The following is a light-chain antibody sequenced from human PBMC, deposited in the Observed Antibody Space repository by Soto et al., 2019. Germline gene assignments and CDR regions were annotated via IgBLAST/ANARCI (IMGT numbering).Light chain of an antibody. CDR1: SSDLGSYNY. Sequence: QSWLTQPASVSGSPGQSITISCTGTSSDLGSYNYVSRFQQHPGKAPELMIYEVSNRPSGVSNRFSGSKSGNTASLTVSGLQTEDQADYYCCSFTNSKTWGFGTGTKVTVL. CDR3: CSFTNSKTWG. CDR2: EVS. V-gene: IGLV2-14*01. J-gene: IGLJ1*01.